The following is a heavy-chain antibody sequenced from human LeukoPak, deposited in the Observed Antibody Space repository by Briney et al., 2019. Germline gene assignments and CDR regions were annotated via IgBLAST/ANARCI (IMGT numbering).Heavy chain of an antibody. CDR3: ARGRGWSRGWFRPFDS. D-gene: IGHD2-8*02. J-gene: IGHJ4*02. V-gene: IGHV1-8*01. CDR2: MNPNSGNT. CDR1: GYTFTSYV. Sequence: ASVYASRQPSGYTFTSYVIDCVRQANGQGLEWMGWMNPNSGNTGYAQKFQGRVTMTRNTSISTAYMELSSLRSEDTAVYYCARGRGWSRGWFRPFDSRGGGTMVTVSS.